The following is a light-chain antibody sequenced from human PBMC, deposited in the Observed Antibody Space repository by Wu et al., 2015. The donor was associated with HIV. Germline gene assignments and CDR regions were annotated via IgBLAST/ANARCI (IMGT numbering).Light chain of an antibody. CDR3: QQHSNWPLT. CDR1: QSVSRY. CDR2: DAS. V-gene: IGKV3-11*01. Sequence: EIVLTQSPATLSLSPGDRATLSCRASQSVSRYLAWYQQKPGQAPRLLLYDASKRATGIPARFSGSGSGTDFTLTISSLEPEDFAVYYCQQHSNWPLTFGHGTRLEIK. J-gene: IGKJ5*01.